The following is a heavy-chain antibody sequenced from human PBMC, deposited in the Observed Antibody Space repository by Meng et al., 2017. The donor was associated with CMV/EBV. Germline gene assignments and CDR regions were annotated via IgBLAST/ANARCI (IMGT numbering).Heavy chain of an antibody. CDR1: GGSISSGDYY. D-gene: IGHD1-14*01. CDR2: TYYSGST. J-gene: IGHJ4*02. Sequence: QVSVQESGPALVKPSQTLSLTCPVSGGSISSGDYYWSWLRQPPGKGLEWIGYTYYSGSTYYNPSLKSRVTISVDTSKNQFSLKLSSVTAADTAVYYCARVTSRVAGAFDYWGQGTLVTVSS. V-gene: IGHV4-30-4*08. CDR3: ARVTSRVAGAFDY.